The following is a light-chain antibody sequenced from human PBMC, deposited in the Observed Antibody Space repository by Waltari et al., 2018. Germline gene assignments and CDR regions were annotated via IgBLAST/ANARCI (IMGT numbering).Light chain of an antibody. J-gene: IGLJ2*01. CDR2: EVT. CDR3: TSYAGAHNLL. V-gene: IGLV2-8*01. Sequence: QSALTQPPSASGSPGQSVTISSAGPSPDVGTYQYVSWYQQHPGRSPKLIIYEVTKRPSGVAARFSGSKSGNTASLTVSGLQAEDEADYYCTSYAGAHNLLFGGGTKLTVL. CDR1: SPDVGTYQY.